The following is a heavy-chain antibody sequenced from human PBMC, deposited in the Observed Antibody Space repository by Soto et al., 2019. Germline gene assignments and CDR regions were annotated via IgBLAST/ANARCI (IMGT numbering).Heavy chain of an antibody. Sequence: GGSLRLSCAASGFTVSSNYMSWVRQAPGKGLEWVSVIYSGGSTYYADSVKGRFTISRDNSKNTLYLQMNSLRAEDTAVYYCARDLGGDYDSSGYSLDYWGQGTLVTVSS. CDR1: GFTVSSNY. CDR2: IYSGGST. V-gene: IGHV3-53*05. D-gene: IGHD3-22*01. CDR3: ARDLGGDYDSSGYSLDY. J-gene: IGHJ4*02.